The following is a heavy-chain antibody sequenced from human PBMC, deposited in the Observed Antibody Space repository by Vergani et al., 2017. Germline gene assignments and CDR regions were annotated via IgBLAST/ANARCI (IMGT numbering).Heavy chain of an antibody. Sequence: QLVESGGDLVQPGGSLSLSCAVSGFTVSSHYMSWVRQAPGKGLEWVSVIFSGGYTYYADSVKGRFTISRDDSKNSLYLQMNSLRAEGTAVYYCASQYYDFWSGRDWGQGTLVTVSS. V-gene: IGHV3-66*04. D-gene: IGHD3-3*01. CDR2: IFSGGYT. CDR3: ASQYYDFWSGRD. J-gene: IGHJ1*01. CDR1: GFTVSSHY.